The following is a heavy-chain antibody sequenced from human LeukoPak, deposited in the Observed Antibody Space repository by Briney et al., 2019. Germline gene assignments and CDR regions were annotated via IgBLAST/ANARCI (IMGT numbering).Heavy chain of an antibody. CDR2: VHPNTGNT. CDR3: ARGPLNDP. CDR1: GYPFTTYE. V-gene: IGHV1-8*01. Sequence: ASVKVSCKTSGYPFTTYEINWVRQAAGQGLEWMGWVHPNTGNTAYAQRFQGRVTMTRDTSISTAYMELSSLTSNDTAVYFCARGPLNDPWGQGTLVTVSS. J-gene: IGHJ5*02.